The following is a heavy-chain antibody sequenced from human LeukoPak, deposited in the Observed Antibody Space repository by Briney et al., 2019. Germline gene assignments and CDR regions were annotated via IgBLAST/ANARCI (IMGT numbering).Heavy chain of an antibody. CDR1: GFTFSSYW. CDR2: IKQDGSEK. CDR3: AKDITLGDGRLAFDF. D-gene: IGHD3-16*01. V-gene: IGHV3-7*03. J-gene: IGHJ3*01. Sequence: GGSLRLSCAASGFTFSSYWMSWVRQAPGKGLEWVANIKQDGSEKYYVDSVKGRFTVSRDNSQNILYLQMSSLRDEDTAIYYCAKDITLGDGRLAFDFWGQGTLVTVSS.